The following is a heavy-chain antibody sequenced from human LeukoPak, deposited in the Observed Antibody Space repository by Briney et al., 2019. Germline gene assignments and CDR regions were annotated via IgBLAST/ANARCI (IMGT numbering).Heavy chain of an antibody. V-gene: IGHV1-2*02. CDR2: INPNSGGT. Sequence: ASVKVSCKASGYTFTGYYMHWVRQAPGQGLEWMGWINPNSGGTNYAQKFQGRVTMTRDTSISTAYMELSRLRSDDTAVYYCARFVLQFYYYYMDVWGKGTTVTVSS. J-gene: IGHJ6*03. D-gene: IGHD4-11*01. CDR3: ARFVLQFYYYYMDV. CDR1: GYTFTGYY.